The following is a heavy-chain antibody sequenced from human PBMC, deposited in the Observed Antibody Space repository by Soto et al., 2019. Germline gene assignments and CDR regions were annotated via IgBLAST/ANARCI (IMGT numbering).Heavy chain of an antibody. CDR1: GLSFSSDS. J-gene: IGHJ3*02. CDR2: ISGSSSYI. V-gene: IGHV3-21*01. D-gene: IGHD2-15*01. CDR3: ARGLGYCNVGSCSGGSDM. Sequence: GWSLRLSSTASGLSFSSDSMNWVRQAPGKGLEWVSSISGSSSYIYYADSVKGRFTISRDNAKTSVYLQMNSLRAEDTAVYYCARGLGYCNVGSCSGGSDMWVQGTMGTVSS.